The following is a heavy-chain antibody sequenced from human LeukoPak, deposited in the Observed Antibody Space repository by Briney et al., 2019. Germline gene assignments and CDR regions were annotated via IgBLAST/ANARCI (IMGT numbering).Heavy chain of an antibody. D-gene: IGHD3-22*01. Sequence: PGGSLRLSCAASGFTFSSHNMNWVRKAPGKGLEWVSSISGRGNYIFYADSVKGRFTISRDSAKNSLSLQMNSLRAEDTAVYYCAKDQGFDYYDSSGYYLDYWGQGTLVTVSS. CDR3: AKDQGFDYYDSSGYYLDY. CDR2: ISGRGNYI. CDR1: GFTFSSHN. V-gene: IGHV3-21*01. J-gene: IGHJ4*02.